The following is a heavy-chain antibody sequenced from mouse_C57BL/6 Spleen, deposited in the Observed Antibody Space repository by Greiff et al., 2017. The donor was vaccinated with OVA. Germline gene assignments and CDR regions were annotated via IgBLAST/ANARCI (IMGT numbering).Heavy chain of an antibody. J-gene: IGHJ1*03. CDR2: IYIGNGYT. V-gene: IGHV1-58*01. CDR1: GYTFTSYG. CDR3: ARSPCYGSSSHWYFDV. D-gene: IGHD1-1*01. Sequence: EVHLVESGAELVRPGSSVKMSCKTSGYTFTSYGINWVKQRPGQGLEWIGYIYIGNGYTEYNEKFKGKATLTSDTSSSTAYMQLSSLTSEDSAIYFCARSPCYGSSSHWYFDVWGTGTTVTVSS.